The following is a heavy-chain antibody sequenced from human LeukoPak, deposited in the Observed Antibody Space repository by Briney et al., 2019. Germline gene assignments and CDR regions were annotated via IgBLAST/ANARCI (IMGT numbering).Heavy chain of an antibody. CDR3: ARALDFWSGYSSNYMDA. V-gene: IGHV3-48*01. D-gene: IGHD3-3*01. CDR1: GFTFSSYT. CDR2: ITSSSSAI. J-gene: IGHJ6*03. Sequence: GGSLRLSCAASGFTFSSYTMNWVRQAPGKGLDWVSSITSSSSAIYYADSVKGRFTISRDNAKNSLYLQMNSLRAEDTAVYYCARALDFWSGYSSNYMDAWGKGTTVTVSS.